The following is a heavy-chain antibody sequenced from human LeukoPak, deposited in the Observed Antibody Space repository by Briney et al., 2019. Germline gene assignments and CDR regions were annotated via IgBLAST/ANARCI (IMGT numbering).Heavy chain of an antibody. D-gene: IGHD2-8*02. CDR3: ATYRQVLLPFES. CDR1: GFTFSTFA. J-gene: IGHJ4*02. V-gene: IGHV3-23*01. Sequence: GGSLRLSCAASGFTFSTFAMIWVRQPPGKGLEWVSSIFPSGGEIHYADSVRGRFTISRDNSKSTLSLQMNSLRDEDTAIYYCATYRQVLLPFESWGQGTLVTVSS. CDR2: IFPSGGEI.